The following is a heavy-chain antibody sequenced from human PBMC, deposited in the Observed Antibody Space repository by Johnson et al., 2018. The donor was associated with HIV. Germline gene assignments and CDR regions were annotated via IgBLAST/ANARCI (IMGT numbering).Heavy chain of an antibody. D-gene: IGHD3-22*01. Sequence: VQLVESGGGVVRPGGSLRLSCAASGFTFDDYAMHWVRQAPGKGLEWVSGISWNSGSIGYADSVKGRFTISRDNAKNSLYLQMNSLRAEDTALYYCARDVLEVTMIVVVTPPDIWGQGTMVTVSS. V-gene: IGHV3-9*01. J-gene: IGHJ3*02. CDR1: GFTFDDYA. CDR2: ISWNSGSI. CDR3: ARDVLEVTMIVVVTPPDI.